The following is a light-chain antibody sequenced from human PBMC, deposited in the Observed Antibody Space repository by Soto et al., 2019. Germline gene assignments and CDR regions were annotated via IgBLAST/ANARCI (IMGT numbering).Light chain of an antibody. CDR2: KAS. V-gene: IGKV1-5*03. CDR1: QTISTL. Sequence: DIQMTQSPSTLSASVGDRVTITCRASQTISTLLAWYQQRPGKAPNLLIYKASSLESGVPSRFSGSGSGTEFTLTISSLQPDDFATYFCKQYSTYPWRFGQGNKVEVK. CDR3: KQYSTYPWR. J-gene: IGKJ1*01.